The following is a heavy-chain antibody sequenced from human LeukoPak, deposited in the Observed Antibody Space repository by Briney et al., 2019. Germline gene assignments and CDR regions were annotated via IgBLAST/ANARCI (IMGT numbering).Heavy chain of an antibody. Sequence: PGGSLRLSCAASGFTFSTYWMHWVRQAPGKGLVWVLRMNTDGSTTSYADSVKGRFTVSRDNAKNSQYLQMNSLRAEDTAVYYCARDRRWSGYYFDAFDIWGQGTMVTVSS. CDR2: MNTDGSTT. J-gene: IGHJ3*02. CDR3: ARDRRWSGYYFDAFDI. D-gene: IGHD3-3*01. CDR1: GFTFSTYW. V-gene: IGHV3-74*01.